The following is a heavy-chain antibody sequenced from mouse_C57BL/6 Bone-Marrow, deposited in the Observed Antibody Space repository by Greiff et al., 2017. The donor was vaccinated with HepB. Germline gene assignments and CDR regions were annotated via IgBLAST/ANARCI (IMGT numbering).Heavy chain of an antibody. D-gene: IGHD2-3*01. CDR3: ARWGDGYSYAMDY. V-gene: IGHV3-8*01. Sequence: EVKLVESGPGLAKPSPTLSLPCSVTGYSITSDYWNWIRKFPGNKLEYMGYISYSGSTYYNPSLKSRISITRDTSKNQYYLQLNSVTTEDTATYYGARWGDGYSYAMDYWGQGTSVTVSS. CDR2: ISYSGST. J-gene: IGHJ4*01. CDR1: GYSITSDY.